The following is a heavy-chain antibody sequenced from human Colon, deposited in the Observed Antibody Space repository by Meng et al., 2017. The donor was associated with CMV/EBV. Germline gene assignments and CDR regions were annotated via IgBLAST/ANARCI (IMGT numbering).Heavy chain of an antibody. CDR1: GFTFSSYA. CDR3: AKAHYADPS. Sequence: GESLKISCAASGFTFSSYAMTWVRQAPGKGLEWVSAISAGGFSTFYADSVKGRYTISRDNSKNMVFLHINSLRAEDTAVYYGAKAHYADPSWGQGTLVTVSS. J-gene: IGHJ5*02. V-gene: IGHV3-23*01. CDR2: ISAGGFST. D-gene: IGHD4-17*01.